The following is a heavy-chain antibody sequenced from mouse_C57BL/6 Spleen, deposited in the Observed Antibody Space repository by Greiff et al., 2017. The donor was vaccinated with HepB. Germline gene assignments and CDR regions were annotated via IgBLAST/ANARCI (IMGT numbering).Heavy chain of an antibody. D-gene: IGHD1-1*01. Sequence: VQLQQSGAELVRPGTSVKVSCKASGYAFTNYLIEWVKQRPGQGLEWIGVINPGSGGTNYNEKFKGKATLHADKSSSTAYMQLSSLTSEDSAVYFCARALLLRSMDYWGQGTSVTVSS. CDR3: ARALLLRSMDY. J-gene: IGHJ4*01. CDR2: INPGSGGT. CDR1: GYAFTNYL. V-gene: IGHV1-54*01.